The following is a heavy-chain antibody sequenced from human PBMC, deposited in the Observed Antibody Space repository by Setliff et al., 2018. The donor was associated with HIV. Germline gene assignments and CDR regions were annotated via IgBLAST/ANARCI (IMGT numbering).Heavy chain of an antibody. CDR3: ARGQLDRHLRSDVPFDI. V-gene: IGHV1-18*03. CDR2: ISASSDNT. Sequence: EASVKVSCKASGYTFTTYGFNWVRQAPGQGLEWMGWISASSDNTNYAQKFQGRVNLTTDTSTNTDYMDLNSLRSEDMAGYFCARGQLDRHLRSDVPFDIWGQGTRVTVSS. D-gene: IGHD1-1*01. J-gene: IGHJ3*02. CDR1: GYTFTTYG.